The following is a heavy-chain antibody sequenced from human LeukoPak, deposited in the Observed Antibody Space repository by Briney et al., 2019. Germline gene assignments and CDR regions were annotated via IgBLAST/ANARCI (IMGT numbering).Heavy chain of an antibody. J-gene: IGHJ4*02. CDR3: ARGYDYVWGSYGFDY. CDR1: GFTFSSYA. CDR2: IWYDGSNK. Sequence: GGSLRLSCAASGFTFSSYAMHWVRQAPGKGLEGVAVIWYDGSNKYYADSVKGRFTISRDNSKNTLYLQMNSLRAEDTAVYYCARGYDYVWGSYGFDYWGQGTLVTVSS. D-gene: IGHD3-16*01. V-gene: IGHV3-33*08.